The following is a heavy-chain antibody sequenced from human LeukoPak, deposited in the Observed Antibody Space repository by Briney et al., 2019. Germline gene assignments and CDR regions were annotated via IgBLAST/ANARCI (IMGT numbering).Heavy chain of an antibody. Sequence: PGGSLRLSCAASGFTFSSYAMSWVRQTPGKGLEWVANINQDGREEYFVDSVKGRFTISRDNAQNSLYLQMSSLRAEDTAVYYCARSRLGALDFWGQGTRVTVSS. CDR1: GFTFSSYA. D-gene: IGHD1-26*01. CDR3: ARSRLGALDF. V-gene: IGHV3-7*01. CDR2: INQDGREE. J-gene: IGHJ4*02.